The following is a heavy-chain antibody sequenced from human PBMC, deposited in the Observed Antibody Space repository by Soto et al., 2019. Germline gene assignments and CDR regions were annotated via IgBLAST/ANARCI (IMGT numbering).Heavy chain of an antibody. CDR3: ASSLSRDSSGWWQFDY. CDR1: GGTFSSYA. V-gene: IGHV1-69*01. CDR2: IIPIFGTA. J-gene: IGHJ4*02. D-gene: IGHD6-19*01. Sequence: QVQQVQSGPEVKKPGSSVKVSCKASGGTFSSYAISWVRQAPGQGLEWMGGIIPIFGTANYAQKFQGRVTMTADESTSTVYIGLSSLRSEDTAVYYCASSLSRDSSGWWQFDYWGQGTLVTVSS.